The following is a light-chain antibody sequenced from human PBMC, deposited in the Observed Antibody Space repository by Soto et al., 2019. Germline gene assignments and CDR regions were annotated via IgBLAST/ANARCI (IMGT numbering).Light chain of an antibody. V-gene: IGKV1-5*01. CDR2: DAS. CDR3: QQYNSYSWT. Sequence: DIQMTQSPSTPSASVGDRVTITCRASQSISSWLAWYQQKPGKAPKLLIYDASSLESGVPSRFSGSGSGTEFTLTISSLQPDDFATYYCQQYNSYSWTLGQGTKVDIK. CDR1: QSISSW. J-gene: IGKJ1*01.